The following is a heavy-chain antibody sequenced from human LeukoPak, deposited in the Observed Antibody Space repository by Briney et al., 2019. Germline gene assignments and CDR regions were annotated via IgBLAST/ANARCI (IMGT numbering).Heavy chain of an antibody. Sequence: GGSLRLSCAASGLTFSSYAMSWVRQPPGEGLEWVSAISGSGGSTYYADSVKGRFTISRDNSKNTLYLQMNSLRAEDTAVYYCAKGLVGADGGWGQGTLVTVSS. CDR2: ISGSGGST. V-gene: IGHV3-23*01. CDR3: AKGLVGADGG. D-gene: IGHD1-26*01. J-gene: IGHJ4*02. CDR1: GLTFSSYA.